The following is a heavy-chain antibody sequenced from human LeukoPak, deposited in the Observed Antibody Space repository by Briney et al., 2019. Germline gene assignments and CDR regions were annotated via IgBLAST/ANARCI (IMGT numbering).Heavy chain of an antibody. D-gene: IGHD3-16*02. J-gene: IGHJ4*02. CDR3: ARDVPKNYDYVRGSYRHTFDY. Sequence: SETLSLTCAVYGGSFSGYYWSWIRQPPGKGLEWIGEINHSGSTNYNPSLKSRVTISVDTSKNQFSLKLSSVTAADTAVYYCARDVPKNYDYVRGSYRHTFDYWGQGTLVTVSS. V-gene: IGHV4-34*01. CDR2: INHSGST. CDR1: GGSFSGYY.